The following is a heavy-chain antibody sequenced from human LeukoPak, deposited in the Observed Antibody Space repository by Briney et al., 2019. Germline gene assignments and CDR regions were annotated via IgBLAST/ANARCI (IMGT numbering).Heavy chain of an antibody. CDR3: ARDWTYYDSSGYFDY. Sequence: GGSLRLSCAASGFPFSIYCMHWARQGPGRGLVWVSRINSDGYTTTYADSVKGRFTISRDDAKNTLYLQMNSLRAEDTAVYYCARDWTYYDSSGYFDYWGQGTLVTVSS. CDR2: INSDGYTT. V-gene: IGHV3-74*01. CDR1: GFPFSIYC. D-gene: IGHD3-22*01. J-gene: IGHJ4*02.